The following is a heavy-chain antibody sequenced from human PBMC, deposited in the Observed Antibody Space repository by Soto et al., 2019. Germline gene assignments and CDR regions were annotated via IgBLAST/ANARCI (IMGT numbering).Heavy chain of an antibody. J-gene: IGHJ5*02. CDR2: IIPIFGTA. CDR1: GGTFSSYA. Sequence: SVNVSCKASGGTFSSYAISWVRRAPGQGLEWMRGIIPIFGTANYAQKFQGRVTITADESTSTAYMELSSLRSEDTAVYYCARERSPSMGATVQPWFDPWGQGTLVTVSS. D-gene: IGHD1-26*01. V-gene: IGHV1-69*13. CDR3: ARERSPSMGATVQPWFDP.